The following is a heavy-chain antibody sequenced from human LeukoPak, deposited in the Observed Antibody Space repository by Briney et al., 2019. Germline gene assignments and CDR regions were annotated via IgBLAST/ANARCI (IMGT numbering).Heavy chain of an antibody. CDR1: GYTFTSKY. Sequence: ASVKVSCKASGYTFTSKYMHWVRQAPGQGLQWMGIIDPNGGSTGYAQTFQGRVTMSSDTSTSTFYMELSSLTSEDTAVYYCATDGGRTYYGYWGQGTLVTVSS. CDR2: IDPNGGST. J-gene: IGHJ4*02. CDR3: ATDGGRTYYGY. V-gene: IGHV1-46*01. D-gene: IGHD3-3*01.